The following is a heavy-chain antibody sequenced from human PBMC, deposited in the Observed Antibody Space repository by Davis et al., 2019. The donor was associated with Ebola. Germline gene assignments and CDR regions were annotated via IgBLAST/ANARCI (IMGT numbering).Heavy chain of an antibody. V-gene: IGHV1-18*01. D-gene: IGHD6-13*01. CDR3: AREEAGYNSNWPSYYADY. CDR2: ISAYNGNT. J-gene: IGHJ4*02. Sequence: ASVKVSCKASGYTFNLYGISWVRQAPGQGLEWMGWISAYNGNTNYAQRFQDRVTMTTDTSTNTAYMEVRSLRSDDTAVYYCAREEAGYNSNWPSYYADYWGQGTLVTVS. CDR1: GYTFNLYG.